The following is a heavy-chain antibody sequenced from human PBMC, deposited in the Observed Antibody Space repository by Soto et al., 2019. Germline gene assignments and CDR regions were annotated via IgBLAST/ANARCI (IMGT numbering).Heavy chain of an antibody. CDR1: GYSFTSYW. Sequence: GQSLKISCKGSGYSFTSYWISWVRQMPGKGLEWMGRIDPSDSYTNYSPSFQGHVTISADKSISTAYLQWSSLKASDTAMYYCARRGYSGYDSYYYYFGMDVLGLGSTVTVS. CDR3: ARRGYSGYDSYYYYFGMDV. CDR2: IDPSDSYT. D-gene: IGHD5-12*01. V-gene: IGHV5-10-1*01. J-gene: IGHJ6*02.